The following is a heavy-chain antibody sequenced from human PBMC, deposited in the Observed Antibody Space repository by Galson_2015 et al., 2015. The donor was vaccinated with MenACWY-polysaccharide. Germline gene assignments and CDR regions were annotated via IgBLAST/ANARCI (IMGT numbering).Heavy chain of an antibody. Sequence: SVKVSCKVSGSTLTDLSMHWLRQAPGKGLEYMGGFDPEDGETIYAQKFQGRVTMTEDTSTDTAYMELSSLRSEDTAVYYCATGNCSRTSCYDYFDSWGQGTLVTVSS. J-gene: IGHJ5*01. CDR1: GSTLTDLS. D-gene: IGHD2-2*01. CDR3: ATGNCSRTSCYDYFDS. V-gene: IGHV1-24*01. CDR2: FDPEDGET.